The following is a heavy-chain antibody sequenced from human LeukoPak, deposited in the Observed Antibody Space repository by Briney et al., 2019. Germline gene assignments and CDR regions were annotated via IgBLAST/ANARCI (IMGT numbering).Heavy chain of an antibody. V-gene: IGHV3-23*01. CDR3: AKETTVTPGNVNWFDP. CDR1: GFTFSSYA. CDR2: ISGSGGDT. J-gene: IGHJ5*02. Sequence: GGSLRLSCAASGFTFSSYAMTWVRQAPGKGLEWVSTISGSGGDTYYADSVKGRFTISRDNFKNTMNLQMKSLRAEDTAIYCCAKETTVTPGNVNWFDPWGQGTLVTVSS. D-gene: IGHD4-17*01.